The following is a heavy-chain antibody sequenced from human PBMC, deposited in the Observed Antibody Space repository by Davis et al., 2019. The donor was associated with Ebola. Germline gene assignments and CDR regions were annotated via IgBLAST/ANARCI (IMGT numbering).Heavy chain of an antibody. CDR2: IYYSGST. CDR3: AKGWDSSGWQN. V-gene: IGHV4-39*01. CDR1: GGSISSSSYY. J-gene: IGHJ4*02. D-gene: IGHD6-19*01. Sequence: GSLRLSCTVSGGSISSSSYYWGWIRQPPGKGLEWIGSIYYSGSTYYNPSLKSRVTISVDTSKNQFSLKLSSVTAADTAVYYCAKGWDSSGWQNWGPGILVTVSS.